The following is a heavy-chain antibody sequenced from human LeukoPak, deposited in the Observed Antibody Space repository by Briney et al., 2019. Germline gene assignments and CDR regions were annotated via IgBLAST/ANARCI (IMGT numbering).Heavy chain of an antibody. CDR3: ASEGEVGSISTLEY. CDR1: GGSISTTNYY. D-gene: IGHD1-26*01. V-gene: IGHV4-39*07. J-gene: IGHJ4*02. CDR2: VYYSGST. Sequence: PSETLSLTCTVSGGSISTTNYYWGWIRQSPGKGLEWFGCVYYSGSTYYNPSLKSRVTISVDTSQNQFSLQLTSVTAADTAVYYCASEGEVGSISTLEYWGQGTLVTVSS.